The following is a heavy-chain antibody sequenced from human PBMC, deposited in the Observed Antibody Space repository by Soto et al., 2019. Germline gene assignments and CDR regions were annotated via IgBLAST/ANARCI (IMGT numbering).Heavy chain of an antibody. V-gene: IGHV1-18*04. D-gene: IGHD3-16*01. CDR2: ISAYNGNT. CDR3: ARYVQRYYSEC. J-gene: IGHJ4*02. CDR1: GYTFTSNG. Sequence: ASVKLSCKASGYTFTSNGISWVRQAPGQGLEWMGWISAYNGNTNYAQKLQGRVTMTTDTSTSKAYMELRSLRSDDTAVYYCARYVQRYYSECWGKGNLLTISS.